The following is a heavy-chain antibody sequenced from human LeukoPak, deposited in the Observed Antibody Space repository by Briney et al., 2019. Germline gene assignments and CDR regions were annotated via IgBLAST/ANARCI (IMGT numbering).Heavy chain of an antibody. CDR1: GISFNNYW. CDR3: AKSSSGYYGIMDY. Sequence: GGSLRLTCTASGISFNNYWVHWVRQVPGKGLVWVSRINSDGTSTSYASSVKGRFTISRDNAKSTVYLQMNSLSAEDTGVYYCAKSSSGYYGIMDYWGQGTLVTVSS. V-gene: IGHV3-74*01. D-gene: IGHD3-22*01. J-gene: IGHJ4*02. CDR2: INSDGTST.